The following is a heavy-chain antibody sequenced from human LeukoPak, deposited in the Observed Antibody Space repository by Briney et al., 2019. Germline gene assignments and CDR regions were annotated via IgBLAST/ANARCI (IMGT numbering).Heavy chain of an antibody. V-gene: IGHV3-74*01. CDR2: INIDENNT. J-gene: IGHJ6*03. Sequence: GGSLRLSCAASGYTFSSYWMHWVRQAPGKGLVWVSHINIDENNTNYADSVKGRFTISRDNAENTLYLQMNSLRAEDTAVYYCARVSSSPFYYYYMDVWGKGTTVTVSS. D-gene: IGHD6-6*01. CDR1: GYTFSSYW. CDR3: ARVSSSPFYYYYMDV.